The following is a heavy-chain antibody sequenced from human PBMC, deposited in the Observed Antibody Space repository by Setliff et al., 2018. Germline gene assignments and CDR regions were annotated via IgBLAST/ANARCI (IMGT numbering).Heavy chain of an antibody. D-gene: IGHD2-21*02. CDR2: IYSGDRNT. CDR1: GSTFSTYA. CDR3: ARAGLPYAADV. Sequence: GGSLRLSCAASGSTFSTYAMSWVRQAPGKGLEWVSTIYSGDRNTFYTDSVKGRFTIFRDGSKNTLFLQMTSLRAEDTAVYYCARAGLPYAADVWGQGTKVTVSS. J-gene: IGHJ3*01. V-gene: IGHV3-23*03.